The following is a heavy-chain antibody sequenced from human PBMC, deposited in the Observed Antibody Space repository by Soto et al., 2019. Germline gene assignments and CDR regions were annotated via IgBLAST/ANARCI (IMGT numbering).Heavy chain of an antibody. D-gene: IGHD2-15*01. CDR3: AHRMAPGGYFDY. Sequence: ASVKVSCKASGGTFSSYAISWVRQAPGQGLEWMGGIIPIFGTANYAQKFQGRLTITKDTSKNQVVLTMTNMDPVDTATYYCAHRMAPGGYFDYWGQGTLVTVSS. V-gene: IGHV1-69*05. J-gene: IGHJ4*02. CDR2: IIPIFGTA. CDR1: GGTFSSYA.